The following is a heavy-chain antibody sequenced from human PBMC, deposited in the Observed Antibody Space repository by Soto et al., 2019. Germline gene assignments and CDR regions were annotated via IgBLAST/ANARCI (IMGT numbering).Heavy chain of an antibody. D-gene: IGHD5-18*01. CDR3: ARDRVAMATAHFDY. CDR2: ISSSSSTI. CDR1: GFTFSSYS. Sequence: EVQLVESGGGLVQPGGSLRLSCAASGFTFSSYSMNWVRQAPGKGLEWVSYISSSSSTIYYADSVKGRFTISRDNAKNSLYLQMNSLRDEDTAVYYCARDRVAMATAHFDYWGQGTLVTVSS. J-gene: IGHJ4*02. V-gene: IGHV3-48*02.